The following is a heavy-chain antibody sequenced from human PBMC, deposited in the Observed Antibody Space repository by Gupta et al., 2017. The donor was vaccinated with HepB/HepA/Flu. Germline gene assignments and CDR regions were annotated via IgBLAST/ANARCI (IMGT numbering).Heavy chain of an antibody. Sequence: VQLVQARAEVKKPGASAEVHREVSAYTHPDLSIHLVRQALGKGSEWMGGFDPEDGETIYAQKCQGRVTMTKDTSTDTAYMELSSLRSEDTAVYYCATETGSWFDPWGQGTLVTVSS. V-gene: IGHV1-24*01. CDR3: ATETGSWFDP. CDR1: AYTHPDLS. D-gene: IGHD7-27*01. J-gene: IGHJ5*02. CDR2: FDPEDGET.